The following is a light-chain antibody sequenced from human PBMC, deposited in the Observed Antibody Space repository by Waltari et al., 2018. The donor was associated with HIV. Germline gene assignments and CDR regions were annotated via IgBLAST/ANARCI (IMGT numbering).Light chain of an antibody. Sequence: SYELTQPPSVSVSPGQTARITCSGDAFPMQYAYWYQQHPGQTPVVVIYKDTERSSGIPERFSGSSSGTTVTLTISGVQAEDEADYYCQSADSSGTYWVFGGGTKLTVL. CDR3: QSADSSGTYWV. CDR1: AFPMQY. J-gene: IGLJ2*01. V-gene: IGLV3-25*03. CDR2: KDT.